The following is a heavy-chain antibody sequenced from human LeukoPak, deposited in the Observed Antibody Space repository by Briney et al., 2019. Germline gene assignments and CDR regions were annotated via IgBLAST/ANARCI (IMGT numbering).Heavy chain of an antibody. CDR2: MSNSGSTI. D-gene: IGHD3-10*01. Sequence: GGSPRLSCAASGFSFSDYYMSWIRQDPGKRPEWVSYMSNSGSTIYYADSVKGRFTISRDNTKNTLYLQMNSLRAEDTAVYYCAKDLEPFGELSLADYWGQGTLVTVSS. V-gene: IGHV3-11*04. CDR3: AKDLEPFGELSLADY. J-gene: IGHJ4*02. CDR1: GFSFSDYY.